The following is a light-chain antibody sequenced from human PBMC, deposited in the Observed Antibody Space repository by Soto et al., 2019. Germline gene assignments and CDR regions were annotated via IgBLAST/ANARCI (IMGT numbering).Light chain of an antibody. CDR3: QQYDGTTQT. CDR2: GAS. V-gene: IGKV3-20*01. J-gene: IGKJ1*01. CDR1: QSISSN. Sequence: EIVLTQSPGTLSLSPGERATISCRASQSISSNVAWYQQKPGKAPRLLIYGASKWDSGMPDRFSGSGSGAEFTLTISRLEPEDFAVYHCQQYDGTTQTFGQGTKVDI.